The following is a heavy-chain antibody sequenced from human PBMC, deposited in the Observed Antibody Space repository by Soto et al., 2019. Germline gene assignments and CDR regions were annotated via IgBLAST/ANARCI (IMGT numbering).Heavy chain of an antibody. Sequence: EVQLVESGGGLVKPGGSLRLSCAASGFTFSNAWMNWVRQAPGKGLEWVGRIKSKTDGGTTDYAAPVKGRFTISRDDSKNTLYLQMNSLKTEDTAVYYCTTDADGIQAYSYFDYWGQGTLVTVSS. CDR2: IKSKTDGGTT. CDR1: GFTFSNAW. CDR3: TTDADGIQAYSYFDY. V-gene: IGHV3-15*07. D-gene: IGHD5-18*01. J-gene: IGHJ4*02.